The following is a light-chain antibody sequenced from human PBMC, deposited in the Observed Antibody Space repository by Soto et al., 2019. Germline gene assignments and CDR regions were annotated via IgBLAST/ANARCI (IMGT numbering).Light chain of an antibody. J-gene: IGKJ4*01. CDR3: QQRTNWPLP. CDR1: QSISIY. Sequence: EIVLTQSPATLSLSPGERATLSCRASQSISIYLAWYQQKPGQAPRLLIYDASSRATGIPARFSGSGSGTDFTLTISSLEPEDFAVYYCQQRTNWPLPFGGGTKVDIK. V-gene: IGKV3-11*01. CDR2: DAS.